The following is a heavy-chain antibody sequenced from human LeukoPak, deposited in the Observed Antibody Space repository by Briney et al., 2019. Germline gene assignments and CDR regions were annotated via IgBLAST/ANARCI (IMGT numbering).Heavy chain of an antibody. J-gene: IGHJ4*02. CDR2: MNPNSANT. V-gene: IGHV1-8*01. CDR3: ARVNCSSTSCRSKFFDY. Sequence: ASVKVSCKASGYTFTNYDINWVRQATGQGLEWMGWMNPNSANTGYAQKFQGRVTMTRNTSISTAYMELSSLRSEDTAVYYCARVNCSSTSCRSKFFDYWGQGTLVTVSS. CDR1: GYTFTNYD. D-gene: IGHD2-2*01.